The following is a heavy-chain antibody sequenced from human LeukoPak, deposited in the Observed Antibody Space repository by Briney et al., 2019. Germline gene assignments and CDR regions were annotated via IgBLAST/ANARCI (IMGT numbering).Heavy chain of an antibody. CDR1: GGSITRYY. Sequence: PSETLSLTCTVSGGSITRYYWSWIRQPAGKGLEWIGRFTGSTNYNPSLKSRVTMSVDTSKNQFSLKLSSVTAADTAVYYCARTSIVGRIIDNWGQGTLVTVSS. CDR2: FTGST. J-gene: IGHJ4*02. D-gene: IGHD6-6*01. V-gene: IGHV4-4*07. CDR3: ARTSIVGRIIDN.